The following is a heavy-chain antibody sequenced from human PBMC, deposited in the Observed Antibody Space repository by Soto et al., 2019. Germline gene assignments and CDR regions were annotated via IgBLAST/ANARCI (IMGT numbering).Heavy chain of an antibody. Sequence: GESLKLSCKASGYSFSSYWIGWVRQMPGKGLEWTGIIYPADSETRYSPSFQGQVTISTDKSISTAYLKWSSLKASDTAMYYCARRSGYEGEYGMDVWGQGTTVTVSS. CDR2: IYPADSET. J-gene: IGHJ6*02. V-gene: IGHV5-51*01. D-gene: IGHD5-12*01. CDR3: ARRSGYEGEYGMDV. CDR1: GYSFSSYW.